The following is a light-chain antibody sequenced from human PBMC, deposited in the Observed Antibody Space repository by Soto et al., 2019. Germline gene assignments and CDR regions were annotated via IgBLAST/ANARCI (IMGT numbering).Light chain of an antibody. CDR3: QQYNNWPLLT. CDR1: QSVSSN. J-gene: IGKJ4*01. V-gene: IGKV3-15*01. Sequence: EIVMTQSPATLSVSPGERAPLSCRASQSVSSNLAWYQQKPGQAPRLLIYGASTRTTGIPARLSGSGSGTEFTLTISSLQSEDFAAYYCQQYNNWPLLTFGGGTKVEIK. CDR2: GAS.